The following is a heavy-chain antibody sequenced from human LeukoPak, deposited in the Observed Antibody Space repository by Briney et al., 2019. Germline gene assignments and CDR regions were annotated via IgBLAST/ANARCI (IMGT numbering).Heavy chain of an antibody. V-gene: IGHV4-59*01. D-gene: IGHD5-18*01. CDR3: ARDRGIRLPHQKWYFDL. J-gene: IGHJ2*01. CDR2: IYYSGST. Sequence: SETLSLTCTVSGGSISSYYWSWIRQPPGKGLEWIGYIYYSGSTNYNPSLKSQVTISVDTSKNQFSLKLSSVTAADTAVYYCARDRGIRLPHQKWYFDLWGRGTLVTVSS. CDR1: GGSISSYY.